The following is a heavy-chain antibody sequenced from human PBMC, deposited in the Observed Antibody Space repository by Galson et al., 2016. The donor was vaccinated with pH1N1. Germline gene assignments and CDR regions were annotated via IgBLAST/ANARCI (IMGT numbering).Heavy chain of an antibody. CDR2: ISSSGCTI. CDR1: GFTFSSYE. D-gene: IGHD2-21*02. V-gene: IGHV3-48*03. CDR3: ARERGRHIVVVTAALFDY. Sequence: SLRLSCAASGFTFSSYEMNWVRQAPGKGLEWVSYISSSGCTIYYADSVKGRFTISRDNAKNSLYLQMNSLRAEDTAVYYCARERGRHIVVVTAALFDYWGQGTLVTVSS. J-gene: IGHJ4*02.